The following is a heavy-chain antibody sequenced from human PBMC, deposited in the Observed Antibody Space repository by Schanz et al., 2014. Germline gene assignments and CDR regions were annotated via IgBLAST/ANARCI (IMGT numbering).Heavy chain of an antibody. V-gene: IGHV4-39*07. CDR1: GGSISSSSYY. Sequence: QLQLQESGPGLVKPSETLSLTCTVSGGSISSSSYYWGWIRQPPGKGLEWIGSIYYSGNTYYNPSLKSRVSISVDTSKNQFSLKLSSVTAADTAVYYCARDLEGFDYWGQGTLVTVSS. CDR3: ARDLEGFDY. J-gene: IGHJ4*02. D-gene: IGHD1-1*01. CDR2: IYYSGNT.